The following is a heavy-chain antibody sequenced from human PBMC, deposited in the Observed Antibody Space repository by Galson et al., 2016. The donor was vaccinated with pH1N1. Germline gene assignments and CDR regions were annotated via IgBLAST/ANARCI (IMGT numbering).Heavy chain of an antibody. V-gene: IGHV3-23*01. CDR2: ISASGANT. CDR3: VKLDSSGYYYGRFDS. D-gene: IGHD3-22*01. Sequence: LRLSCAASGFTFNIFAMSWVRQAPGKGPEWVSSISASGANTNYADPVKGRFTISRDKSKNTLYLQTNSLRAEDTAIHYCVKLDSSGYYYGRFDSWGQGTLVTVSS. CDR1: GFTFNIFA. J-gene: IGHJ4*02.